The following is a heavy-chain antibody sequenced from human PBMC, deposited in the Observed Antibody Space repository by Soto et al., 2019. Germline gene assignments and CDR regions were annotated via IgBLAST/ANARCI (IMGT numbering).Heavy chain of an antibody. J-gene: IGHJ4*02. CDR2: ISDYSGNT. V-gene: IGHV1-18*01. Sequence: QVQLVQSEAEVKEPGASVKVSCQASGYTFTNYGISWVRQAPGQGLEWMGWISDYSGNTNYAQKFQGRVTMTTDTSTNTAYMELRSLRSDDTAVYYCARDMNAYGDYSGYWGQGTLVTVSS. CDR1: GYTFTNYG. CDR3: ARDMNAYGDYSGY. D-gene: IGHD4-17*01.